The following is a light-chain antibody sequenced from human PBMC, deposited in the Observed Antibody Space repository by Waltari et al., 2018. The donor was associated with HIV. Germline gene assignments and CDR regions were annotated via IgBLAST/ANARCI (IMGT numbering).Light chain of an antibody. CDR3: QSYDSSLSAL. J-gene: IGLJ2*01. CDR1: SSNIGAGFD. CDR2: SNS. V-gene: IGLV1-40*01. Sequence: HSVLTQPPSVSGAPGQRVTISCTGSSSNIGAGFDVPWYQHLPGPAPKLLIYSNSNRPSGVPDRFSGSKSGTSASLAITGLQAEDEADYYCQSYDSSLSALFGGGTKLTVL.